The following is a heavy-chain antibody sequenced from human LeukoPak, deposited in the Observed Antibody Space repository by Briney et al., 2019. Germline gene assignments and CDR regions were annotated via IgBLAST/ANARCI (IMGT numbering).Heavy chain of an antibody. CDR3: ARSPIGYFDWLALYY. J-gene: IGHJ4*02. V-gene: IGHV5-51*01. D-gene: IGHD3-9*01. CDR1: GYILTNNW. CDR2: IYPGNSDT. Sequence: GESLKISCKISGYILTNNWIGWVRQVPGKGLEWMGLIYPGNSDTKYSPSFQGQVTFSVDKSISTAYLQWSSLKASDTAMYYCARSPIGYFDWLALYYWGQGTLVTVSS.